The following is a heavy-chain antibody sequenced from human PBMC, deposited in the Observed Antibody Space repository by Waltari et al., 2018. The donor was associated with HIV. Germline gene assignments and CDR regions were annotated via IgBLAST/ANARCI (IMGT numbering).Heavy chain of an antibody. D-gene: IGHD3-10*01. CDR1: GYTFTKYD. CDR3: ATQRDSGSYYLDH. J-gene: IGHJ4*02. CDR2: MNPKSGNT. V-gene: IGHV1-8*01. Sequence: QVQVVQSGAEVKKPGASVKVSCKTSGYTFTKYDINWVRQDTGQGLEGLGWMNPKSGNTGYAQNVQGRITMTRKTSIDTAYMELRGLTSDDTAVYYCATQRDSGSYYLDHWGQGTLVTVSP.